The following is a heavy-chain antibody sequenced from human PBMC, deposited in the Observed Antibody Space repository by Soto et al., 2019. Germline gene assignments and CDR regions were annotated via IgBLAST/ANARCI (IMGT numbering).Heavy chain of an antibody. CDR3: ASGGYYFYMDV. J-gene: IGHJ6*03. CDR2: IHHSGST. Sequence: QVELQASGPGLVKRSETLSRTCAVSGGSISISNWWSWVRQTPGKGLEWIGQIHHSGSTNYSPSLTSRVTISVDKSKNQFSLKMNSVTAADTAVYYSASGGYYFYMDVWGKGTTVTVSS. CDR1: GGSISISNW. V-gene: IGHV4-4*02. D-gene: IGHD3-3*01.